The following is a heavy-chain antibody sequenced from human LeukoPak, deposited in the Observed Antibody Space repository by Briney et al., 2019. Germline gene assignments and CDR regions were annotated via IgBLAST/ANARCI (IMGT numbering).Heavy chain of an antibody. V-gene: IGHV2-70*13. CDR1: GFLLTTNGMC. Sequence: SGPTLVNPTQTLTLTCTFSGFLLTTNGMCVSWIRQPPGKALEWLALILWDDDKYYSTSLKTRLAISKDASKNRVVLTMTYMDPEDTATYYCARTQMSYDYVWGSYRQYYFDYWGQGVPVTVSS. J-gene: IGHJ4*02. CDR3: ARTQMSYDYVWGSYRQYYFDY. CDR2: ILWDDDK. D-gene: IGHD3-16*02.